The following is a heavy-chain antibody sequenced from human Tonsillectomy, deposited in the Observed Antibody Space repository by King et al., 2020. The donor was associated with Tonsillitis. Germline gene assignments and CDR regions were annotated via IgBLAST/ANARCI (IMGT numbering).Heavy chain of an antibody. Sequence: VQLQESGPGLVKPSETLSLTCTVSGGSISSYYWSWIRQPAGKGLEGIGRIYTSGGTNYNPSLKSRVTMGVDTSKNQFSLKLSSVTAADTAVYYCARDRASSGWYGFGYWGQGTLVTVSS. CDR2: IYTSGGT. D-gene: IGHD6-19*01. CDR1: GGSISSYY. V-gene: IGHV4-4*07. CDR3: ARDRASSGWYGFGY. J-gene: IGHJ4*02.